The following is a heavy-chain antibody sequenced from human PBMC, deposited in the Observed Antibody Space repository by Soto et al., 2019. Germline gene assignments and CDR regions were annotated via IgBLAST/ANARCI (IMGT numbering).Heavy chain of an antibody. CDR3: AKRGGGGSDY. Sequence: PGGSLRLSCAASGFTFTSYYMSWVRQAQGKGLEWVANINEDGSERYYVDSVKGRFTVSRDNAKNSLYLQMNSLRAEDTAIYYCAKRGGGGSDYWGQGSLVTVSS. D-gene: IGHD1-26*01. V-gene: IGHV3-7*01. CDR2: INEDGSER. CDR1: GFTFTSYY. J-gene: IGHJ4*02.